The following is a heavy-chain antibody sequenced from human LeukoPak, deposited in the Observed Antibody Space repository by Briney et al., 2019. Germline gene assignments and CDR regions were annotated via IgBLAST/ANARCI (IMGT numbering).Heavy chain of an antibody. CDR2: IRNKDNKYII. V-gene: IGHV3-72*01. J-gene: IGHJ4*02. Sequence: PGGSLRLSCAASGFTFSAHYRDWVRRTPGKGREWVGRIRNKDNKYIIEYAASVKGRFTTSGDDSKSKLYLQMNSLKTEDTAVYYCARVGNYLDYWGQGTLVIVSS. CDR3: ARVGNYLDY. D-gene: IGHD1-26*01. CDR1: GFTFSAHY.